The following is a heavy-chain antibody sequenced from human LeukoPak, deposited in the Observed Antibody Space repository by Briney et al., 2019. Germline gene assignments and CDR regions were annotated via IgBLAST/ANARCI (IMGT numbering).Heavy chain of an antibody. Sequence: GGSLRLSCAASGFTFSSYAMHWVRQAPGKGLEWVAVISYDGSNKYYADSVKGRFTISRDNSKNTLDLQMNSLRAEDTAVYYWARGVSGCSGNPRVYNWFDPWGQGTLVTVSS. D-gene: IGHD3-10*02. CDR3: ARGVSGCSGNPRVYNWFDP. CDR1: GFTFSSYA. J-gene: IGHJ5*02. V-gene: IGHV3-30*04. CDR2: ISYDGSNK.